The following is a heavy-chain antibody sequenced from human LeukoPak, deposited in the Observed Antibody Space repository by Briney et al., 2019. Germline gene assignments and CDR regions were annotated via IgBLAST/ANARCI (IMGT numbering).Heavy chain of an antibody. V-gene: IGHV4-39*07. J-gene: IGHJ4*02. CDR3: ARAAYSGSYHSDY. D-gene: IGHD1-26*01. Sequence: TSETLSLTCTVSGGSTSSGNYYWGWIRQPPGKGLEWIGGISSSGNTYYNPSLKSRVTISVDTSKNQFSLKLSSVTAADTAVYYCARAAYSGSYHSDYWGQGTLVTVSS. CDR1: GGSTSSGNYY. CDR2: ISSSGNT.